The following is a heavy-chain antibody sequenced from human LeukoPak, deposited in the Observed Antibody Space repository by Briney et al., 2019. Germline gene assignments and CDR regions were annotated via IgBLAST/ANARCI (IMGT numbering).Heavy chain of an antibody. J-gene: IGHJ4*02. Sequence: PGGSLKLSCAASRFTFSSYAMSWFRQAPGKGLEWVSAISAGGGATYYADSVKGRFTISRDNSKNTLYLQMNSLRAEDTAVYYCAKDASGSPYYFDYWGQGTLVTVSS. CDR2: ISAGGGAT. D-gene: IGHD3-10*01. V-gene: IGHV3-23*01. CDR3: AKDASGSPYYFDY. CDR1: RFTFSSYA.